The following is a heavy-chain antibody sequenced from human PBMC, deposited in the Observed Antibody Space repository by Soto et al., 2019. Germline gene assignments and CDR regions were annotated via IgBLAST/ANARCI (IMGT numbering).Heavy chain of an antibody. J-gene: IGHJ5*02. V-gene: IGHV3-73*01. CDR3: SRDLGS. CDR2: IGSKGETYVT. CDR1: GFTFGASA. Sequence: GGSLRLSCAASGFTFGASALQWVRQASGKGLEWLGRIGSKGETYVTTYGASVKGRFIISLDDLTNTAHLHMSSLKTEDTAVYYCSRDLGSWGQGTLVTVSS.